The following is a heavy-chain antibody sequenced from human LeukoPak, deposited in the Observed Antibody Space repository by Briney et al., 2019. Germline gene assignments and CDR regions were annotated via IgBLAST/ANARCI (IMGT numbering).Heavy chain of an antibody. CDR3: TTNTITGTVFDY. CDR1: GFTFSSYS. D-gene: IGHD1-14*01. V-gene: IGHV3-21*03. Sequence: PGGSLRLSCAASGFTFSSYSMNWVRQAPGKGLEWVSSISSSSSYIYYADSVKGRFTISRDNAKNSLYLQMNSLKTEDTAIYYCTTNTITGTVFDYWGQGTLVTVSS. CDR2: ISSSSSYI. J-gene: IGHJ4*02.